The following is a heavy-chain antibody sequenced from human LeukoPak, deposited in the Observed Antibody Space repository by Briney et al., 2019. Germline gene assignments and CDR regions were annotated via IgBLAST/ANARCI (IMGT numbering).Heavy chain of an antibody. D-gene: IGHD2-2*01. CDR1: GGSFSGYY. Sequence: SETLSLTCAVYGGSFSGYYWSWIRQPPGKGLEWIGEINHSGSTNYNPSLKSRVTISVDTSKNQFSLKLSSVTAADTAVYYCARLGPPRYCSSTSCYSYYYYYMDVWGKGTTVTVSS. CDR3: ARLGPPRYCSSTSCYSYYYYYMDV. J-gene: IGHJ6*03. CDR2: INHSGST. V-gene: IGHV4-34*01.